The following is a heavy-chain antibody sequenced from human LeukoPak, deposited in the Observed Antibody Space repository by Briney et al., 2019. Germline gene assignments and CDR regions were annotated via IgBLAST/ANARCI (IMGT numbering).Heavy chain of an antibody. CDR1: GFTFTSYS. CDR2: ITSRGTYI. V-gene: IGHV3-21*01. CDR3: ARDMGGYCSGGSCYSGWFDS. J-gene: IGHJ5*01. Sequence: GGSLRLSCAASGFTFTSYSMNWFRQAPGKGLEWASSITSRGTYIYYADSVRGRFTISRDNAKNSLYLQMNSLRAEDTAVYYCARDMGGYCSGGSCYSGWFDSWSQGTLVTVSS. D-gene: IGHD2-15*01.